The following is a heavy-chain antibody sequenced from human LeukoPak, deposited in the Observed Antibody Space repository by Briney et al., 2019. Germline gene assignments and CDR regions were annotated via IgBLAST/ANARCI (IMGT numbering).Heavy chain of an antibody. Sequence: GGSLRLSCAASGFTFSSYWMSWVRQAPGKGLEWVANIKEDGSEKYYVDSVKGRFTISRDNAKNSLYLQMNSLRAEDTAVYYCARWGLGPSFDYWGQGTRVTVSS. V-gene: IGHV3-7*01. J-gene: IGHJ4*02. D-gene: IGHD1-26*01. CDR2: IKEDGSEK. CDR1: GFTFSSYW. CDR3: ARWGLGPSFDY.